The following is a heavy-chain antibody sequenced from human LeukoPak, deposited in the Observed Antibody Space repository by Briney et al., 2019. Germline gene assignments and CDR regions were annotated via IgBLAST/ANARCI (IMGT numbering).Heavy chain of an antibody. CDR1: GYTFTGYY. Sequence: ASVNVSCKASGYTFTGYYMHWVRQAPGQGREWMGWINANTGGTKYAQKFQGRVTMTRDTSISTAYMELSRLRSDDTAVYYCARGEGVNYRYSGFGYFNAVDYWGQGTLVTVSS. D-gene: IGHD3-16*02. CDR2: INANTGGT. V-gene: IGHV1-2*02. CDR3: ARGEGVNYRYSGFGYFNAVDY. J-gene: IGHJ4*02.